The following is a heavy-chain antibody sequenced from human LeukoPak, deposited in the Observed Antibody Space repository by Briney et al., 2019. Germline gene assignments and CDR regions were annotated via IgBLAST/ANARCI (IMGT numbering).Heavy chain of an antibody. CDR2: INPSGGST. D-gene: IGHD2-15*01. CDR1: GYMFSIND. CDR3: ARDLSVVVVAATLDY. Sequence: AAVKVSCKASGYMFSINDMHWVRQAPGQGLEWMGIINPSGGSTSYAQKFQGRVTMTRDMSTSTVYMELSSLRSEDTAVYYCARDLSVVVVAATLDYWGQGTLVTVSS. V-gene: IGHV1-46*01. J-gene: IGHJ4*02.